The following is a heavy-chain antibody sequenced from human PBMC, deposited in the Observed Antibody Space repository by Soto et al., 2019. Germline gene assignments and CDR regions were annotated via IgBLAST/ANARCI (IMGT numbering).Heavy chain of an antibody. CDR1: GGTFSRSA. CDR3: ARDGTLYDSSAYYYVY. CDR2: IIPVFGKA. Sequence: QVQLVQSGAEVKKPGSSVKVSCKASGGTFSRSAINWVRQAPGQGLEWMGGIIPVFGKANYAQKFQGRVTSTAEESTSTGYMELRSLTSEDTAVYYCARDGTLYDSSAYYYVYWGQGTLVTVSS. V-gene: IGHV1-69*01. J-gene: IGHJ4*02. D-gene: IGHD3-22*01.